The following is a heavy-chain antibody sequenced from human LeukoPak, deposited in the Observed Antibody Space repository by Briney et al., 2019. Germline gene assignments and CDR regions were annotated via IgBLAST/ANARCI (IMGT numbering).Heavy chain of an antibody. D-gene: IGHD3-10*01. V-gene: IGHV3-53*01. CDR1: GFTVSSNY. J-gene: IGHJ6*03. Sequence: GGSLRLSCAASGFTVSSNYMTWVRQAPGKGLEWVSVIYKSAIIYYADTVKGRFTISRDNSKNTLYLQMNSLRAEDTAVYYCARSLRVRGVPDYMDVWGKGTTVTISS. CDR2: IYKSAII. CDR3: ARSLRVRGVPDYMDV.